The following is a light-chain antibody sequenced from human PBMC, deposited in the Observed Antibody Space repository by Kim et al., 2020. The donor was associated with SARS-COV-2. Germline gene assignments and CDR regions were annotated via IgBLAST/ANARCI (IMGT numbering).Light chain of an antibody. Sequence: STSVGDRVTITCRASLDIRNYLNWYQQKPGKAPKLLIYDASNLEAGVPSRFSGSGAGSHFTFTISSLQPEDIATYYCQQYDNPPFTFGQGTKLEI. CDR1: LDIRNY. CDR3: QQYDNPPFT. V-gene: IGKV1-33*01. J-gene: IGKJ2*01. CDR2: DAS.